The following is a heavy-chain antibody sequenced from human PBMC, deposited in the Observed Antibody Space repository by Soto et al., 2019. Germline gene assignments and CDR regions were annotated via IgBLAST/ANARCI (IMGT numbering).Heavy chain of an antibody. J-gene: IGHJ6*02. D-gene: IGHD5-18*01. CDR2: ISAYNGNT. CDR3: ARGYVDTALYYYYYGMDV. V-gene: IGHV1-18*03. CDR1: GYTFTSYG. Sequence: ASVKVSCKASGYTFTSYGISWVRQAPGQGLEWMGWISAYNGNTNYAQKLQGRVTMTTDTSTSTAYMELRSLRSDDMAVYYCARGYVDTALYYYYYGMDVWGQGTTVTVSS.